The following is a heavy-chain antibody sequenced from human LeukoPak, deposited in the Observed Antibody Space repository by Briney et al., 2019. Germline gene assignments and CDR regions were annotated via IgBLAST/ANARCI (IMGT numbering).Heavy chain of an antibody. Sequence: PGGSLRLSCAASGFTFSNYAMTWVRQAPGKGLEWVSYISGSGSTIYYADSMKGRFTISRDNAKNSLYLQMNSLRAEDTAVYYCARALPYDYVWGSYRPYFDYWGQGTLVTVSS. CDR2: ISGSGSTI. CDR3: ARALPYDYVWGSYRPYFDY. CDR1: GFTFSNYA. J-gene: IGHJ4*02. V-gene: IGHV3-48*03. D-gene: IGHD3-16*02.